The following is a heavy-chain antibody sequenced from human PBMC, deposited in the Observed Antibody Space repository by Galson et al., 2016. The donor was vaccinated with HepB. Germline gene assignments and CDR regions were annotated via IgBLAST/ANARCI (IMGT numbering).Heavy chain of an antibody. CDR3: ARDLGGQGAFDS. D-gene: IGHD3-16*01. J-gene: IGHJ4*02. V-gene: IGHV3-21*01. Sequence: SLRLSCAASGFTFSSYTMNWVRQAPGKGLEWVSSISSRSAYIYYADSVKGRVTISRDNANNSLYLQMNSLRVEDTAVYYCARDLGGQGAFDSWGQGTLVTVSS. CDR1: GFTFSSYT. CDR2: ISSRSAYI.